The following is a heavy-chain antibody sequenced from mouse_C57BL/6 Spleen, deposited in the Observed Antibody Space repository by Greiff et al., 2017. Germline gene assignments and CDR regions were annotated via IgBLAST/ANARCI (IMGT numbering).Heavy chain of an antibody. CDR1: GYTFTSYW. V-gene: IGHV1-64*01. D-gene: IGHD1-1*01. J-gene: IGHJ4*01. Sequence: QVQLQQPGAELVKPGASVKLSCKASGYTFTSYWMHWVKQRPGQGLEWIGMIHPNSGSTNYNEKFKSKATLTVDKSSSTAYMQLSSLTSEDSAVYYCERDYYYGSTLYAMGYWGQGTSVTVSS. CDR2: IHPNSGST. CDR3: ERDYYYGSTLYAMGY.